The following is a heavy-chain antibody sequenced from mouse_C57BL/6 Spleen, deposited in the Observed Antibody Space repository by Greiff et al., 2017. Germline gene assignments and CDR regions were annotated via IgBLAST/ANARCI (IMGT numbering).Heavy chain of an antibody. D-gene: IGHD1-1*01. V-gene: IGHV1-64*01. Sequence: QVQLQQPGAELVKPGASVKLSCKASGYTFTSYWMHWVKQRPGQGLEWIGMIHPNSGSTNYNEKFKSKGTLTVDKSSSTAYMQLSSLTSEDSAVYYCARRGYGSSPMDYWGQGTSVTVSS. CDR3: ARRGYGSSPMDY. CDR1: GYTFTSYW. J-gene: IGHJ4*01. CDR2: IHPNSGST.